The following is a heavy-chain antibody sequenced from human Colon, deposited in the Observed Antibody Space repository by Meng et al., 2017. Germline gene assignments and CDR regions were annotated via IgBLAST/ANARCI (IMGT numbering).Heavy chain of an antibody. CDR1: GGSVSSASYY. Sequence: GPGLVGPSGPLSLTCNVPGGSVSSASYYWSWIRQPPGKGLEWIGLIHYSGSRNYNPSLKSRVTMSVDTSKNQVSLRLTSVTAADTAVYYCARFYGSGTFEVHDYWGQGTLVTVSS. CDR3: ARFYGSGTFEVHDY. V-gene: IGHV4-61*01. D-gene: IGHD3-10*01. CDR2: IHYSGSR. J-gene: IGHJ4*02.